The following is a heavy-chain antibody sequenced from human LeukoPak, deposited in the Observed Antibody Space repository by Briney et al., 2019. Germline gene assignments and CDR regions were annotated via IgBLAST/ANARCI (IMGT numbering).Heavy chain of an antibody. CDR2: IRYDGSNK. V-gene: IGHV3-30*02. D-gene: IGHD3-3*01. CDR3: AKDGDFWSGYYIDY. Sequence: GGSLRLSCAASGFTFSSYGMHWVRQAPGKGLEWVAFIRYDGSNKYYADSVKGRFTISRDNSKNTLYLQMNSLRAEDTAVYYCAKDGDFWSGYYIDYWGQGTLVTVPS. J-gene: IGHJ4*02. CDR1: GFTFSSYG.